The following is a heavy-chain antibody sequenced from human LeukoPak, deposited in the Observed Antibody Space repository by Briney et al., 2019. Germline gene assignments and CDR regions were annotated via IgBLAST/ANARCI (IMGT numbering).Heavy chain of an antibody. Sequence: SVKVSCKASGGTFSSYAISWVRQAPGQGLEWMGRIIPILGIANYAQKFQGRVTITADKSTSTAYMELSSLRSEDTAVYYCARENHGSGPFDPWAREPWSPSPQ. V-gene: IGHV1-69*04. CDR3: ARENHGSGPFDP. CDR2: IIPILGIA. J-gene: IGHJ5*02. CDR1: GGTFSSYA. D-gene: IGHD3-10*01.